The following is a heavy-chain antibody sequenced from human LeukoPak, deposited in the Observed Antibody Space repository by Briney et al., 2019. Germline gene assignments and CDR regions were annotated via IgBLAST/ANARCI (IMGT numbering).Heavy chain of an antibody. CDR3: ARDVWSGSGLGAFDV. J-gene: IGHJ3*01. CDR2: ISSSSSYI. CDR1: GFTFSSYS. V-gene: IGHV3-21*01. Sequence: GGSLRLYCAASGFTFSSYSMNWVRQAPGKGLEWVSSISSSSSYIYYADSVKGRFTISRDNAKNSLYLQMNSLRVEDTAVYYCARDVWSGSGLGAFDVWGQGTMVTVSS. D-gene: IGHD3-3*01.